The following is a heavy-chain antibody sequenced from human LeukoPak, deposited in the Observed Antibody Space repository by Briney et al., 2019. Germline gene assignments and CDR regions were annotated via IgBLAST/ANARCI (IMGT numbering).Heavy chain of an antibody. V-gene: IGHV3-30-3*01. CDR2: ISYDGSNK. Sequence: GGSLRLSCAASGFTFSSYAMHWVRQAPGQGLEWVAVISYDGSNKYYADSVKGRFTISRDNSKNTLYLQMNSLRAEDTAVYYCARDGLGYGAFDIWGQGTMVTVSS. CDR3: ARDGLGYGAFDI. CDR1: GFTFSSYA. D-gene: IGHD6-13*01. J-gene: IGHJ3*02.